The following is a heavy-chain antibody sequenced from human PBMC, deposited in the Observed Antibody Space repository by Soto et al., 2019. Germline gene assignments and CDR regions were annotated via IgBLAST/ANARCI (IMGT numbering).Heavy chain of an antibody. D-gene: IGHD2-21*02. CDR2: INHSGST. CDR1: GGSFSGYY. V-gene: IGHV4-34*01. J-gene: IGHJ4*02. CDR3: ARGFFSRDVVVTAIDY. Sequence: TSETLSLTCAVYGGSFSGYYWSWIRQPPGKGLEWIGEINHSGSTNYNPSLKSRVTISVDTSKNQFSLKLSSVTAADTAVYYCARGFFSRDVVVTAIDYWGQGTLVTVSS.